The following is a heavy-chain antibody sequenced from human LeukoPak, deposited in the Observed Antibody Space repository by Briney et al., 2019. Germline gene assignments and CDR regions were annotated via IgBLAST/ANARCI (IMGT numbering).Heavy chain of an antibody. D-gene: IGHD1-14*01. V-gene: IGHV3-7*01. CDR3: ARSNPNRNALDL. CDR2: IKKDGSEE. CDR1: GFTLNSYL. Sequence: GGSLRLSFAASGFTLNSYLMSWVRQAPERGLEWVANIKKDGSEESYLDSVKGRFTVSRDNAKNSLFLQMNSLRGEDTAVYYCARSNPNRNALDLWGQGTMVTISS. J-gene: IGHJ3*01.